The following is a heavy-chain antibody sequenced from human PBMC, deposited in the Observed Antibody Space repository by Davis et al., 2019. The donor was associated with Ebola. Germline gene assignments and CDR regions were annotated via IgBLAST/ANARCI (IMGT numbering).Heavy chain of an antibody. CDR2: TGTTGDT. Sequence: GESLKISCAASGFTFSSYAMSWVRQATGKGLEWVSATGTTGDTYYPGSVRGRFTVSRDDATNSFYLQMDTLRVEDTAVYYCARAPPGSRFRLDYWGQGTLVTVSS. D-gene: IGHD6-13*01. V-gene: IGHV3-13*01. CDR1: GFTFSSYA. CDR3: ARAPPGSRFRLDY. J-gene: IGHJ4*02.